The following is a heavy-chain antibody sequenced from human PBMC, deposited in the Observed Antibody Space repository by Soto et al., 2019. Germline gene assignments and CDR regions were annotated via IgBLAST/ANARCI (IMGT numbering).Heavy chain of an antibody. J-gene: IGHJ6*03. CDR1: GYTFTSYG. V-gene: IGHV1-18*01. D-gene: IGHD6-6*01. CDR3: ARTPNRIEARGVGYYYYYMDV. CDR2: ISAYNGNT. Sequence: ASVNVSCKASGYTFTSYGISWVRQAPGQGLEWMGWISAYNGNTNYAQKLQGRVTMTTDTSTSTAYMELRSLRSDDTAVYYCARTPNRIEARGVGYYYYYMDVWGKGNTVTVS.